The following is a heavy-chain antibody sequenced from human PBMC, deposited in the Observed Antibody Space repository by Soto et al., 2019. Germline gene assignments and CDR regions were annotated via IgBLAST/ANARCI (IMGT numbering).Heavy chain of an antibody. V-gene: IGHV4-31*03. CDR1: GGSISSGGYY. J-gene: IGHJ4*01. Sequence: QVQLQESGPGLVQPSQTLSLTCTVSGGSISSGGYYWSWIRQHPGTGLEWIGHISYSGSTYYNTSFTGRVTITVDTSRNQFPLIVNAVTAAHTAVYYCARGVLHWGQGTLITVSS. CDR2: ISYSGST. CDR3: ARGVLH.